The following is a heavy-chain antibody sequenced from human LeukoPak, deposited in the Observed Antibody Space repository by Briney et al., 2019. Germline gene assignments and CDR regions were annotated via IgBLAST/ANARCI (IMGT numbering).Heavy chain of an antibody. Sequence: GASVKVSCKASGYTFTSYDINWVRQATGQGLEWMGWMNPNSGITGYAQKFQGRVTITRNTSISTAYMELSSLRSEDTAVYYCARGPLGGLAARPLYYFDYWGQGTLVTVSS. D-gene: IGHD6-6*01. CDR1: GYTFTSYD. CDR2: MNPNSGIT. V-gene: IGHV1-8*03. J-gene: IGHJ4*02. CDR3: ARGPLGGLAARPLYYFDY.